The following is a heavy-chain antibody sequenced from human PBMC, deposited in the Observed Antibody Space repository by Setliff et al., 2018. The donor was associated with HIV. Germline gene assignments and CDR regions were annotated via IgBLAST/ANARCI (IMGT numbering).Heavy chain of an antibody. CDR2: INPKSGGT. CDR1: GYTFTGYY. D-gene: IGHD4-17*01. CDR3: ARGASSYDYGDYRVLVY. V-gene: IGHV1-2*02. J-gene: IGHJ4*02. Sequence: GASVKVSCKTSGYTFTGYYMHWVRQVPGQGLEWMGWINPKSGGTKYAQKFQARVTMTRDTSISTAYMELSRLRSDDTAVYYCARGASSYDYGDYRVLVYWGQGSLVTVSS.